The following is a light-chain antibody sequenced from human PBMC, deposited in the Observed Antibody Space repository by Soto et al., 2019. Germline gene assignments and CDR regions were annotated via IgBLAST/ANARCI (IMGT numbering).Light chain of an antibody. J-gene: IGLJ2*01. Sequence: QSALTQPASVSGSPGQSITIACTGTDNDIGSYLYVSWFQQHPGKAPKVVIFEVNNRPPGISDRFSGFKSGNTASLPISGLQPEDEADDFCSSFTTIGTVIFGGGTKVTVL. CDR1: DNDIGSYLY. V-gene: IGLV2-14*01. CDR2: EVN. CDR3: SSFTTIGTVI.